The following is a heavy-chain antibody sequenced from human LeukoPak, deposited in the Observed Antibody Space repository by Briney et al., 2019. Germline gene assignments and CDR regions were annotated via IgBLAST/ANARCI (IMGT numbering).Heavy chain of an antibody. CDR3: ARKGGILDYDY. V-gene: IGHV4-39*07. D-gene: IGHD1-26*01. CDR2: IYYSGST. J-gene: IGHJ4*02. Sequence: SETLSLTCTVSGFSISSSSYYWGWLRQPPGKGLEWIGSIYYSGSTYYNPSLKSRVTISVDTSKNQFSLKLSSVTAADTAVYYCARKGGILDYDYWGQGTLVTVSS. CDR1: GFSISSSSYY.